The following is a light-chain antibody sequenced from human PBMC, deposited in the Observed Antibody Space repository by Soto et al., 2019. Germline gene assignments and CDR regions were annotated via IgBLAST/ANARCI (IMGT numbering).Light chain of an antibody. CDR3: SSYTSSSTLV. CDR1: SSDVGGYNY. J-gene: IGLJ1*01. CDR2: EVS. V-gene: IGLV2-14*01. Sequence: QSVLTQPASVSGSPGQSITISCTETSSDVGGYNYVSWYQQHPGKAPNLMIYEVSNRPSGVSNRFSGSKSGNTASLTISGLQAEDEADYYCSSYTSSSTLVFGTGTKVTVL.